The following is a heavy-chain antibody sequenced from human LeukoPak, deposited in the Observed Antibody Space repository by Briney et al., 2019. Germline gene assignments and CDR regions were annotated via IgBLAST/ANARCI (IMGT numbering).Heavy chain of an antibody. Sequence: SETQSLTCTVSGGSISSYYLSWLRQPPGKGLEGIGYIYYSGRANYNPSLKSRVNISVDTSKNQFSLKLSSVTAADTAVYYCARLRTRSSSRGSAFDIWGQGTMVTVSS. J-gene: IGHJ3*02. CDR2: IYYSGRA. D-gene: IGHD6-13*01. CDR1: GGSISSYY. CDR3: ARLRTRSSSRGSAFDI. V-gene: IGHV4-59*08.